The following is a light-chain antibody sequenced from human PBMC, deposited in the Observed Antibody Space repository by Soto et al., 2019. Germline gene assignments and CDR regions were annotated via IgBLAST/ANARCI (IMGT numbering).Light chain of an antibody. J-gene: IGKJ4*01. CDR3: QQYGSSPLT. CDR2: GAS. Sequence: EIVLPPVPAAPSISPGERATLSCRASQSVSSSYLAWYQQKPGQAPRLLIYGASSRATGIPDRFSGSGSGTDFTLTISRLEPEDFAVYYCQQYGSSPLTFGGGTKVDIK. CDR1: QSVSSSY. V-gene: IGKV3-20*01.